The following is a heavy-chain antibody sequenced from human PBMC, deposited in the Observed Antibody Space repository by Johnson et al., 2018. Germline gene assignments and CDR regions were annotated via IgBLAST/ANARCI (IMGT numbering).Heavy chain of an antibody. J-gene: IGHJ4*02. D-gene: IGHD6-19*01. CDR3: AKDLYSGGWYSDY. Sequence: QVQLVQSGGGVVQPGRSLRLSCAASGFTFSNYGMHWVRQAPGKGLEWVALISYDGSNKYYADSVKGRFTISRDNSKNTLYLEMNSLRAEDTAVYYCAKDLYSGGWYSDYWGQGTLVTVSS. V-gene: IGHV3-30*18. CDR2: ISYDGSNK. CDR1: GFTFSNYG.